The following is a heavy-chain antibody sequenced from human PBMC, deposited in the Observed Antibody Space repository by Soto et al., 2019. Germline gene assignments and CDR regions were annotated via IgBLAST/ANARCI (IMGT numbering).Heavy chain of an antibody. V-gene: IGHV4-59*11. J-gene: IGHJ5*02. CDR2: IFHSGST. D-gene: IGHD6-19*01. Sequence: QVQLQESGPELVKPSETLSLTCTVSGDSISSLYWSWIRQSPGKGLEWIGCIFHSGSTNYNPSLKSRVTISVDTSKNQFSLRLSSVTAADTAVYYCARGYFSAWSDLFDPWGQGTLVTVSS. CDR3: ARGYFSAWSDLFDP. CDR1: GDSISSLY.